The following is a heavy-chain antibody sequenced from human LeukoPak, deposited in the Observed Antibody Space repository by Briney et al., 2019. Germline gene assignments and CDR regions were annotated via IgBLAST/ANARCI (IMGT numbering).Heavy chain of an antibody. D-gene: IGHD2-2*01. J-gene: IGHJ6*03. Sequence: GGSLRLSCAASGFTFSSYSMNWVRQAPGKGLEWVSSISSSSSYIYYADSVKGRFTISRDNAKNSLYLQMNSLRAEDTAVYYCATVGYCSSTSCPYYYYMDVWGKGTTVTVSS. V-gene: IGHV3-21*01. CDR3: ATVGYCSSTSCPYYYYMDV. CDR2: ISSSSSYI. CDR1: GFTFSSYS.